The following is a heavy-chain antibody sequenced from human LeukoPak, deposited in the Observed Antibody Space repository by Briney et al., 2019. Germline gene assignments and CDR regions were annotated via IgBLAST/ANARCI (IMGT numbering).Heavy chain of an antibody. V-gene: IGHV3-48*02. J-gene: IGHJ4*02. Sequence: GGSLRLSCAASGFTFSSYSMNWVRQAPGKGLEWVSYISSDSRTIYYADSVKGRFTISRDNAKNSLYLQMKSLRDEDTAAYYCARYGSGTSYITNYFDYWGQGTLVTVSS. D-gene: IGHD3-10*01. CDR3: ARYGSGTSYITNYFDY. CDR1: GFTFSSYS. CDR2: ISSDSRTI.